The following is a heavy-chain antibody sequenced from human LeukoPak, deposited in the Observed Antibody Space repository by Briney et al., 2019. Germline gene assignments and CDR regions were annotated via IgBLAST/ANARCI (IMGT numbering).Heavy chain of an antibody. J-gene: IGHJ6*02. V-gene: IGHV3-48*03. Sequence: GGSLRLSCAASGFSFSSYEMNWVRQAPGKGLEWVSYISSSGSTIYYADSGKGRFTISRDNAKNSLYLQMNSLRAEDTAVYYCARDHDFWSGGYGMDVWGQGTTVTVSS. CDR2: ISSSGSTI. D-gene: IGHD3-3*01. CDR1: GFSFSSYE. CDR3: ARDHDFWSGGYGMDV.